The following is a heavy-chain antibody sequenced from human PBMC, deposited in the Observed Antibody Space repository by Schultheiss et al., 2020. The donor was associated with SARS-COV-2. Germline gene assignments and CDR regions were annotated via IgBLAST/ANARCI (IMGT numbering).Heavy chain of an antibody. V-gene: IGHV4-34*01. J-gene: IGHJ6*03. Sequence: SQTLSLTCAVYGGSFSGYYWSWIRQPPGKGLEWIGEINHSGSTNYNPSLKSRVTISVDTSKNQFSLKLSSVTAADTAVYYCARVPLGDYYYMDVWGKGTTVTVSS. CDR1: GGSFSGYY. CDR2: INHSGST. D-gene: IGHD2-21*01. CDR3: ARVPLGDYYYMDV.